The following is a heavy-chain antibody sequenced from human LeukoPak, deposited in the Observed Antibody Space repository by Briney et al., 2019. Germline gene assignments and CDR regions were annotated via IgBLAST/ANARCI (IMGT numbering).Heavy chain of an antibody. CDR3: AQDTYMVRGSPFDYAFDI. Sequence: GASVKVSCKASGYTLTDYYIHWVRQAPGQGLEWMGWINPDSGGTRFAQKFQGRVTMTRDTSISTAYMELSRLRSDDTAVYYCAQDTYMVRGSPFDYAFDIWGQGTMVTVSS. CDR2: INPDSGGT. D-gene: IGHD3-10*01. J-gene: IGHJ3*02. V-gene: IGHV1-2*02. CDR1: GYTLTDYY.